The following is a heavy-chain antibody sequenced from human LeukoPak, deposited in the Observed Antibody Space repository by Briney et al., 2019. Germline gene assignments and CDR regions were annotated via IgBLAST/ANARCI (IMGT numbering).Heavy chain of an antibody. Sequence: GSLRLSCAASGFTFGSYAMYWVRQAPGKGLEWVSGIFGSGGSAHYADSVKGRFTISRDNSKNTVYLQMDSLRAEDTATYYCAKTTTGYSSGRYPAWPIDYWGQGTLVAVSS. V-gene: IGHV3-23*01. J-gene: IGHJ4*02. CDR2: IFGSGGSA. CDR1: GFTFGSYA. D-gene: IGHD2-15*01. CDR3: AKTTTGYSSGRYPAWPIDY.